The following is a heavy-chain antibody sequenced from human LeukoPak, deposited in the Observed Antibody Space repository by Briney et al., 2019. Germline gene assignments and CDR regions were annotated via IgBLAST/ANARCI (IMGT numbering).Heavy chain of an antibody. Sequence: SETLSLTCAVSGASISGSGYYWGWIRQPPGKGLEWIGNIYYSGSTYYNPSLKSRVTISVDTSKNQFSLKLSSVTAADTAVYYCAIPEGYYGSGTQAFDYWGQGTLVTVSS. D-gene: IGHD3-10*01. CDR2: IYYSGST. CDR3: AIPEGYYGSGTQAFDY. CDR1: GASISGSGYY. J-gene: IGHJ4*02. V-gene: IGHV4-39*01.